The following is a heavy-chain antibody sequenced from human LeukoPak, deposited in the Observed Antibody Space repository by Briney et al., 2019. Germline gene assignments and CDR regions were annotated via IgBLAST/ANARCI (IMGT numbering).Heavy chain of an antibody. D-gene: IGHD3-10*01. CDR1: GYTFTGYY. J-gene: IGHJ4*02. CDR2: INHNSSGT. CDR3: ARHYYGSGSRFDY. Sequence: ASVKVSCKASGYTFTGYYMHWVRQAPGQGLEWMGWINHNSSGTNYAQKFQGRVTMTRDTSISTAYMELSRLRSDDTAVYYCARHYYGSGSRFDYWGQGTLVTVSS. V-gene: IGHV1-2*02.